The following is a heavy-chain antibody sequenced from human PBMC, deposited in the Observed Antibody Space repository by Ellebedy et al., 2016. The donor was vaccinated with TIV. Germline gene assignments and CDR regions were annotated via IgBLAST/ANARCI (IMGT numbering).Heavy chain of an antibody. CDR3: ARRGSRYWHFDL. J-gene: IGHJ2*01. CDR1: GFTFSSYW. D-gene: IGHD1-1*01. Sequence: GESLKISCEGSGFTFSSYWMSWVRQAPGKGLEWVAKIKEDGSETYYVDSVEGRFIISRDNAKNSLSLRINNPRDEDTAVYYCARRGSRYWHFDLWGRGTQVIVSS. CDR2: IKEDGSET. V-gene: IGHV3-7*03.